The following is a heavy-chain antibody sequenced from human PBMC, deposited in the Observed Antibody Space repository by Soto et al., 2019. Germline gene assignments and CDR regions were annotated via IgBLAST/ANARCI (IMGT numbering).Heavy chain of an antibody. CDR1: GGSISSSSYY. CDR2: IYYSGST. V-gene: IGHV4-39*01. D-gene: IGHD5-12*01. J-gene: IGHJ4*02. CDR3: ALRGGNDYPLDN. Sequence: QLQLQESGPGLVKPSETLSLTCTVSGGSISSSSYYWGWIRQPPGKGLEWIGSIYYSGSTYYNPSLKSRVTIPVDTHKTQCSRRVASVTAADAAVYYWALRGGNDYPLDNWGEGTRVPASS.